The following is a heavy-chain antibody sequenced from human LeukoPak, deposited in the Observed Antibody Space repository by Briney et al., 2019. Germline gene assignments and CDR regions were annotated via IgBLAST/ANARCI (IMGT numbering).Heavy chain of an antibody. CDR1: GFTFSSYA. V-gene: IGHV3-23*01. J-gene: IGHJ4*02. D-gene: IGHD3-9*01. CDR3: AKWGDYDVLTGYYVSDY. Sequence: GGSLRLSCAASGFTFSSYAMSWVRQAPGKGLEWVSAVTGSGGNTYYADSVKGRFTISRDNSKNTLYLQMNSLRAEDTAVYYCAKWGDYDVLTGYYVSDYWGQGTLVTVSS. CDR2: VTGSGGNT.